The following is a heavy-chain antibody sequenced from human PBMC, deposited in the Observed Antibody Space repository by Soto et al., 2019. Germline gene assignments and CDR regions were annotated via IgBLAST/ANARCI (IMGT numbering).Heavy chain of an antibody. Sequence: QVQLVQSGAEVKKPGASVKVSCKASGYTFTSYGISWVRQAPGQGLEWMGWISAYNGNTNYAQKLQGRVTMTTDTSTSTAYMELRSLRSDDTAVYYCARAGGAALYGAPRYGSGSYYLDYYYYGMDVWGQGTTVTVSS. CDR3: ARAGGAALYGAPRYGSGSYYLDYYYYGMDV. D-gene: IGHD3-10*01. CDR2: ISAYNGNT. V-gene: IGHV1-18*01. J-gene: IGHJ6*02. CDR1: GYTFTSYG.